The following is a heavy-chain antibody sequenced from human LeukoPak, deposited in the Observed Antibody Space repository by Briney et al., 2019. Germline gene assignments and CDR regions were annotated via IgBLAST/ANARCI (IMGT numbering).Heavy chain of an antibody. V-gene: IGHV3-21*01. CDR3: ARDRVRSGSYHVRSTVFDY. J-gene: IGHJ4*02. CDR1: GFTFSSYS. CDR2: ISSSSSYI. Sequence: GGSLRLSCAASGFTFSSYSMNWVRQAPGKGLEWVSSISSSSSYIYYADSVKGRFTISRDNAKNSLYLQMNSLRAEDTAVYYCARDRVRSGSYHVRSTVFDYWGQGTLVTVSS. D-gene: IGHD1-26*01.